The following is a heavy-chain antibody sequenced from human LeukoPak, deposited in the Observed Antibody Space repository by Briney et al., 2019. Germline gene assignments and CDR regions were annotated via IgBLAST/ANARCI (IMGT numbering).Heavy chain of an antibody. V-gene: IGHV1-2*02. D-gene: IGHD1-1*01. Sequence: GASVKVSCKASGYTFTGYYMHWVRQAPGQGLEWMGWINPNSGGTNYAQKFQGRVTMTRDTSISTAYMELSSLRSEDMAVYYCAREISVTHPNWKKDAFDIWGQGTMVTVSS. CDR2: INPNSGGT. J-gene: IGHJ3*02. CDR1: GYTFTGYY. CDR3: AREISVTHPNWKKDAFDI.